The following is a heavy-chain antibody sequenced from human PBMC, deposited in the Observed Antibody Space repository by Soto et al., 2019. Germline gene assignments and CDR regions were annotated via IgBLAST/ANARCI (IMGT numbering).Heavy chain of an antibody. J-gene: IGHJ5*02. CDR3: ARHVGCSGGSCYPVNWFDP. V-gene: IGHV4-59*08. CDR2: IYYSGST. D-gene: IGHD2-15*01. Sequence: QVQLQESGPGLVKPSETLSLSCTVSGGSISSYYWSWIRQPPGKGLEWIGYIYYSGSTNYNPSLKSRVTISVDTSKIQFSLKLSSVTAADTAVYYCARHVGCSGGSCYPVNWFDPWGQGTLVTVSS. CDR1: GGSISSYY.